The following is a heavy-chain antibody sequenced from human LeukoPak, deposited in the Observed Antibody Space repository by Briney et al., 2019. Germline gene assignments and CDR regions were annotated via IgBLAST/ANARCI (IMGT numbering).Heavy chain of an antibody. D-gene: IGHD4-23*01. Sequence: GGSLRLSCAASGFTFSSYSMNWVRQAPGKGLEWVSSISSSSSYIYYADSVKGRFTISRDNAKNSLYLQMNSLRAEDTAVYYCARDFRTTVVTPSSGYYYYGMDVWGQGTTVTVSS. CDR1: GFTFSSYS. CDR3: ARDFRTTVVTPSSGYYYYGMDV. CDR2: ISSSSSYI. J-gene: IGHJ6*02. V-gene: IGHV3-21*01.